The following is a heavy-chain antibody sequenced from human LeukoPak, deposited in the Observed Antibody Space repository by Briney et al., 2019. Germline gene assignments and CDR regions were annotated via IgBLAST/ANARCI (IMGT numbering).Heavy chain of an antibody. D-gene: IGHD3-22*01. J-gene: IGHJ4*02. Sequence: GASVKVSCKASGYTFTGYYMHWVRQAPGQGLEWMGWISAYNGNTNYAQKLQGRVTMTTDTSTSTAYMELRSLRSDDTAVYYCARWPDDSSGYWGQGTLVTVFS. CDR3: ARWPDDSSGY. V-gene: IGHV1-18*04. CDR2: ISAYNGNT. CDR1: GYTFTGYY.